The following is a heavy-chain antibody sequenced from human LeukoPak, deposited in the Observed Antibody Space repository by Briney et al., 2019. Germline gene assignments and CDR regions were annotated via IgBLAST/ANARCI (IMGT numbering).Heavy chain of an antibody. CDR1: GFTFSTYW. D-gene: IGHD4-17*01. V-gene: IGHV3-74*01. CDR3: ARAGRYGEFAEYFQK. J-gene: IGHJ1*01. CDR2: INSDGRSP. Sequence: GWSLRLSCAASGFTFSTYWMHWVRQAPGKGLVWVSRINSDGRSPNYADSVKGRFTISIDNAKNTLFLQMNSLRGEDTAVYYCARAGRYGEFAEYFQKWGHGTLVTVSP.